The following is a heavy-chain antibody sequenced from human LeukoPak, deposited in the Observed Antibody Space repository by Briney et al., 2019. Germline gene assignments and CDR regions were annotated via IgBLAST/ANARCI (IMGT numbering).Heavy chain of an antibody. Sequence: PGGSLRLSCAASGFTLSSYSMNWVRQAPGKGLEWVSYISSGSSTKYYADSVKGRFTISRDNAKNSLFLQMKSLRDEDTPVYYCARDVREWGGYYFDYWGQGTPVTVSS. CDR2: ISSGSSTK. J-gene: IGHJ4*02. V-gene: IGHV3-48*02. CDR1: GFTLSSYS. D-gene: IGHD3-3*01. CDR3: ARDVREWGGYYFDY.